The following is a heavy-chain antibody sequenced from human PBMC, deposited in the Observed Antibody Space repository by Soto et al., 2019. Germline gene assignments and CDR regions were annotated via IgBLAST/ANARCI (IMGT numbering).Heavy chain of an antibody. J-gene: IGHJ5*02. V-gene: IGHV4-59*01. CDR3: ARWSVGSWFDP. CDR2: IYYSGST. CDR1: GGSISSYY. Sequence: SETLSLTCTVSGGSISSYYWSWIRQPPGKGLEWIGYIYYSGSTNYNPSLKSRVTISVDTSKNQFSLKLSSVTAADTAVYYCARWSVGSWFDPWGQGTLVTVSS.